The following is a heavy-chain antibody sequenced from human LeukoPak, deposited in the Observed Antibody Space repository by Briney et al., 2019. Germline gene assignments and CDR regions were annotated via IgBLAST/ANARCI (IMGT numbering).Heavy chain of an antibody. J-gene: IGHJ4*02. CDR3: VRHSRVVAFDY. CDR2: IYYTGNT. CDR1: GVSSSNHY. D-gene: IGHD2-15*01. V-gene: IGHV4-59*08. Sequence: KPSETLSLTCTVSGVSSSNHYSSWIRQPPGKGLEWIGYIYYTGNTNYNPSLKSRVTISEDTSKNQVSLELSSVTAADTAVYYCVRHSRVVAFDYWGQGNLVTVSS.